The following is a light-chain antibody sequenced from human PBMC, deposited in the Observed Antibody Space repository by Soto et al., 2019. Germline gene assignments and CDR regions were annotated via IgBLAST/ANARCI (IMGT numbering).Light chain of an antibody. J-gene: IGLJ2*01. Sequence: QSALTQPASVSGSPGQSITISCTGTSSDIGAYNFVSWYQQHPGKASKLMLYDVNIRPSGVSNRFSGSKSGNTASLTISGLQAEDEADYYCTAWTTSNTMIFGGGTKLTVL. CDR3: TAWTTSNTMI. V-gene: IGLV2-14*03. CDR2: DVN. CDR1: SSDIGAYNF.